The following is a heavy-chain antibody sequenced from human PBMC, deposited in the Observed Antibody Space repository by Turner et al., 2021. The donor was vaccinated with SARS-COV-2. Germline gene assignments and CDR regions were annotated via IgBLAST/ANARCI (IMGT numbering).Heavy chain of an antibody. CDR1: GYNFTTYY. J-gene: IGHJ4*02. Sequence: QVQLVQSGAEVKKPGASVKLSCKASGYNFTTYYIHWVRQAPGQGLEWMGINHPSDGRTDYPQRFKGRVTMTRDTSTSTVHMELSSLISEDTAVYDCATVVGAVWGQGTLVIVSS. CDR2: NHPSDGRT. V-gene: IGHV1-46*01. CDR3: ATVVGAV. D-gene: IGHD6-6*01.